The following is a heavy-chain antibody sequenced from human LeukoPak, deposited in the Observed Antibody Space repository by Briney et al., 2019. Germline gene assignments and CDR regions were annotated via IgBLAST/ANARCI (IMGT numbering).Heavy chain of an antibody. D-gene: IGHD2-2*01. CDR2: ISAYNGNT. CDR1: GYTFTSYG. V-gene: IGHV1-18*01. J-gene: IGHJ4*02. CDR3: ARDQGYCTSASCSIDY. Sequence: ASVKVSCKASGYTFTSYGISWVRQAPGQGLEWMGWISAYNGNTNYAQKLQGRVTMTTDTSTSTAYMELRSLRSDDTAVYYCARDQGYCTSASCSIDYWGQGTLVTVSS.